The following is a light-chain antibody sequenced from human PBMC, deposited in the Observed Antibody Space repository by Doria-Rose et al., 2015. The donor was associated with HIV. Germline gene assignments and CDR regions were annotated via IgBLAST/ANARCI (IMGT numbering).Light chain of an antibody. CDR3: HQYGTSWT. CDR2: DGS. CDR1: QSFSSTY. V-gene: IGKV3-20*01. Sequence: TQSPGTLSLSPGERDTLSCRASQSFSSTYLAWYQQTPGQAPSLLIYDGSTRATGIPDRFSASGSGTDFTLTINRLEPEDFALYYCHQYGTSWTFGQGTKVEI. J-gene: IGKJ1*01.